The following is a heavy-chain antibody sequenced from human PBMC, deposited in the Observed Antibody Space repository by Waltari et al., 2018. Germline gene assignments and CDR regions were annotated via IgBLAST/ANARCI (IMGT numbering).Heavy chain of an antibody. CDR1: GGTFSSYA. CDR3: AREGHWGSGRGCFDY. J-gene: IGHJ4*02. D-gene: IGHD7-27*01. V-gene: IGHV1-69*12. Sequence: QVQLVQSGAEVKKPGSSVKVSCKASGGTFSSYAISWVRQAPGQGLEWMGGIIPIFGTANYAQEFQGRVTITADESTSTAYMELSSLRSEDTAVYYCAREGHWGSGRGCFDYWGQGTLVTVSS. CDR2: IIPIFGTA.